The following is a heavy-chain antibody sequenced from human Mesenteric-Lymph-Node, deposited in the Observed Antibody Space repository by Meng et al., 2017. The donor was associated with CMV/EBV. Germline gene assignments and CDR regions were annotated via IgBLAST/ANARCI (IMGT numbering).Heavy chain of an antibody. D-gene: IGHD3-9*01. J-gene: IGHJ4*02. CDR3: ASQIGILSGYYYVF. Sequence: SETLSLTCTVSGGSISSSGYYWGWIRQPPGKGLEWIGSIYYSESTYYNPSLKSRVTISVDTSKNQFSLNLDSVTAADTAVYYCASQIGILSGYYYVFWGQGTVVTVSS. CDR1: GGSISSSGYY. V-gene: IGHV4-39*07. CDR2: IYYSEST.